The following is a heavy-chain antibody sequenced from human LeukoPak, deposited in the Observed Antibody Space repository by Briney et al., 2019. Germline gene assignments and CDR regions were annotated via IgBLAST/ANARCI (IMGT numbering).Heavy chain of an antibody. Sequence: SETLSLTCTVSGGSISSFYWSWIRQPPGKGLEWIGEINHSGSTNYNPSLKSRVTISVDTSKNQFSLKLSSVTAADTAVYYCGGRVAGNFQDYWGQGTLVTVSS. CDR2: INHSGST. CDR3: GGRVAGNFQDY. CDR1: GGSISSFY. D-gene: IGHD6-19*01. V-gene: IGHV4-34*01. J-gene: IGHJ4*02.